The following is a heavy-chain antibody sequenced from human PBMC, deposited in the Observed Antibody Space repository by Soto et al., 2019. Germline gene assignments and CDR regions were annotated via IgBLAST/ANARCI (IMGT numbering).Heavy chain of an antibody. D-gene: IGHD3-9*01. CDR3: AREYRYSSFAWLGYYGMDV. Sequence: SETLSLTCTVSGGSISSYYWSWIRQPPGKGLEWIAYIYYSGSTNYNPSLKSRVTISVDTSKNLFSLKLSSVTAADTAVYYGAREYRYSSFAWLGYYGMDVWGRGATVTVSS. CDR1: GGSISSYY. V-gene: IGHV4-59*01. CDR2: IYYSGST. J-gene: IGHJ6*02.